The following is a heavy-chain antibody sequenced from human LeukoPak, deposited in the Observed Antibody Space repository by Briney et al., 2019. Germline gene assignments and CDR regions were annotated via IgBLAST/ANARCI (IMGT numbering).Heavy chain of an antibody. Sequence: PGGSLRLSCAASGFTFSSYSMNWVRQAPGKGLEWVANIKEDGSEEYYVDSVKGRFTISRDNAKNSLYLQMNSLRAEDTAVYYCARPRYCSSISCYFHAFDVWGQGTMVTVSS. CDR3: ARPRYCSSISCYFHAFDV. D-gene: IGHD2-2*01. V-gene: IGHV3-7*01. CDR1: GFTFSSYS. J-gene: IGHJ3*01. CDR2: IKEDGSEE.